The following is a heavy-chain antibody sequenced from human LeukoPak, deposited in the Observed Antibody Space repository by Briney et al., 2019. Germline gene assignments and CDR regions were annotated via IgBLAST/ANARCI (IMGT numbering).Heavy chain of an antibody. CDR3: ARAVGATHFDY. V-gene: IGHV3-7*04. J-gene: IGHJ4*02. CDR1: GFTFSSYW. Sequence: GGSLRLSCAASGFTFSSYWMSWVRQAPGKGLEWVANIKQGGSEKFYVDSVKGRFTISRDNDKNSLCLQMNSLRAEDTAVYYCARAVGATHFDYWGQGILVTVSS. CDR2: IKQGGSEK. D-gene: IGHD1-26*01.